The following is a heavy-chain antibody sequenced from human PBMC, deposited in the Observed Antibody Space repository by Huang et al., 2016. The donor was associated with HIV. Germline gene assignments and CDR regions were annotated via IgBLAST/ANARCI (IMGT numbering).Heavy chain of an antibody. V-gene: IGHV3-33*04. J-gene: IGHJ4*02. CDR1: GFILSNYG. CDR2: IRNDGMKK. CDR3: ARGDYYDSSGYHPGYFDY. D-gene: IGHD3-22*01. Sequence: VQLIESGGGVVQPGKSLRLSCATSGFILSNYGRHWVRQAPGKGVKLVAIIRNDGMKKNYADAVRGRFTVGRDNGNNTLFLQMRSLGVDDTAVYYCARGDYYDSSGYHPGYFDYWGQGILVTVSS.